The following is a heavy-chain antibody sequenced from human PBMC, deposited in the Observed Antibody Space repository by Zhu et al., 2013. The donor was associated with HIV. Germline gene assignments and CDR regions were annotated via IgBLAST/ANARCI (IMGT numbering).Heavy chain of an antibody. D-gene: IGHD2-21*02. V-gene: IGHV4-38-2*02. CDR2: ASHGGTT. Sequence: QVQLQESGPGLVKPSETLSLTCTVSIYSTNIDYYWGWIRQPPGKGLEWIGSASHGGTTYHNPSLKSRVTISVDTSKNQVSLKLNSVTAADTAVYYCARITSTVVTPCDYWGQGTLVTVS. CDR3: ARITSTVVTPCDY. CDR1: IYSTNIDYY. J-gene: IGHJ4*02.